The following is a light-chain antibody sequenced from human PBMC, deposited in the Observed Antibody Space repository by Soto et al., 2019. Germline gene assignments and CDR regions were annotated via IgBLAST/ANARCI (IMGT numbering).Light chain of an antibody. CDR1: QSIRSN. CDR3: QQYDNWPPWT. CDR2: GAS. J-gene: IGKJ1*01. V-gene: IGKV3-15*01. Sequence: EILMTQSPATLSVSPGERATLSCRASQSIRSNLAWYQQKPGQPPRLLIYGASSRATGVPVRFSGSGSGTEFTLTIGSLQSEDFAVYFCQQYDNWPPWTFXQGTKVDIK.